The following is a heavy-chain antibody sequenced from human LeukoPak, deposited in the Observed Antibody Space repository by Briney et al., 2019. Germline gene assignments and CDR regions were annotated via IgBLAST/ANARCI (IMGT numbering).Heavy chain of an antibody. CDR3: ARAYNYDSSGYAEYFQH. D-gene: IGHD3-22*01. V-gene: IGHV1-2*02. CDR1: GYTFTGYY. CDR2: INPNSGGT. J-gene: IGHJ1*01. Sequence: ASLKVSCKASGYTFTGYYMHWVRQAPGQGLEWMGWINPNSGGTNYAQKFKGRVTMTRDTSISTAYMELSRLRSDDTAVYYCARAYNYDSSGYAEYFQHWGQGTLDTVSS.